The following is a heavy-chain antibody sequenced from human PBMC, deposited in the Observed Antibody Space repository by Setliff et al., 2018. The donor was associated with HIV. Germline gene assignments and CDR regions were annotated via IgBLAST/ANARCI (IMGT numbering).Heavy chain of an antibody. D-gene: IGHD3-16*01. CDR2: ISGSSSFK. CDR1: GFSFSSYS. Sequence: GESLKISCAASGFSFSSYSLNWVRQAPGKGLEWVSSISGSSSFKYYADSVKGRFTISRDNANNSLCLQLNSLGADDTAVYYCARLPRGPWHFDYWGQGTLVTVSS. CDR3: ARLPRGPWHFDY. V-gene: IGHV3-21*03. J-gene: IGHJ4*02.